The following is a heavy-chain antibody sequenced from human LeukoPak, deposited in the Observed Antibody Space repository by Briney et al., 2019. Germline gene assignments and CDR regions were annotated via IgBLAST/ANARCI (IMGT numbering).Heavy chain of an antibody. Sequence: PGGSLRLSCAASGFTSSSHWMHWVRQAPGKGLVWVSGISTDGSRPRYADSVNGRFTISRDNAKNSLYLQMNRLRAEDTALYYCAKDIGVTVTTGDYWGQGTLVTVSS. D-gene: IGHD4-17*01. V-gene: IGHV3-74*01. CDR2: ISTDGSRP. J-gene: IGHJ4*02. CDR3: AKDIGVTVTTGDY. CDR1: GFTSSSHW.